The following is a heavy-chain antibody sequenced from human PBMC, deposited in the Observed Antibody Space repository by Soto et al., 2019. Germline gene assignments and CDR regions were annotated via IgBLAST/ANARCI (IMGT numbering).Heavy chain of an antibody. D-gene: IGHD3-16*01. CDR1: GFTFSSYW. J-gene: IGHJ3*02. CDR2: IKQDGSEK. CDR3: ARDQLSRANWARVMFGLNGGYDAFDI. V-gene: IGHV3-7*01. Sequence: GGSLRLSCAASGFTFSSYWMSWVRQAPGKGLEWVANIKQDGSEKYYVDSVKGRFTISRDNAKNSLYLQMNSLRAEDTAVYYCARDQLSRANWARVMFGLNGGYDAFDIWGQGTMVTVSS.